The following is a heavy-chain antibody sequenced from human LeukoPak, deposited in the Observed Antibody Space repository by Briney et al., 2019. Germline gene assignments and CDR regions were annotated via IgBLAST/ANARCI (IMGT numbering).Heavy chain of an antibody. J-gene: IGHJ5*02. CDR3: ARVGVERPRGPWFDP. CDR2: IYYSGST. V-gene: IGHV4-59*01. CDR1: GGSSSSYY. D-gene: IGHD2-8*01. Sequence: SETLSLTCTVSGGSSSSYYWSWIRQPPGKGLEWIGYIYYSGSTNYNPSLKSRVTISVDTSKNQFSLKLSSVTAADTAVYYCARVGVERPRGPWFDPWGQGTLVTVSS.